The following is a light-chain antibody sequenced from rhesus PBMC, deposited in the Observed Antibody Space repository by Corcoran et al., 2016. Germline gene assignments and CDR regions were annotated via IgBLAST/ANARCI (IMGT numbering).Light chain of an antibody. J-gene: IGLJ1*01. CDR2: DVN. V-gene: IGLV2-13*03. CDR1: SSDIGGYNR. Sequence: QAAPTQSPSVSGSPGQSVTISCTGTSSDIGGYNRVSWYQQHPGKVPKLLIYDVNKRPSGVSDRFSGFKSGNTAFLTISGRQAEDEADYYCSSYSTTYTYIFGAGTRLTVL. CDR3: SSYSTTYTYI.